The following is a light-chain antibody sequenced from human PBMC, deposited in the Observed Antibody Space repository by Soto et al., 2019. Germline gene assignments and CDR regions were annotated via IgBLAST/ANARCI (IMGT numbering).Light chain of an antibody. V-gene: IGLV2-14*01. Sequence: QSALTQPASVSGSPGQSITISCTETSSDVGGYNYVSWYQQHPGKGPKLLIYEVNNRPSGVSNRFSGSKSGNTASLTISGLQAEDEADYYCNSYTSSSTRVFGGGTKLTVL. CDR3: NSYTSSSTRV. CDR2: EVN. CDR1: SSDVGGYNY. J-gene: IGLJ2*01.